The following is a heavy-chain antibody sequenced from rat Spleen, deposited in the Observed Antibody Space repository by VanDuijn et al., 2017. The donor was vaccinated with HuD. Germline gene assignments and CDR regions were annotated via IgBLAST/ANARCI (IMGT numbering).Heavy chain of an antibody. J-gene: IGHJ1*01. D-gene: IGHD5-1*01. CDR1: GFTFSNYY. CDR3: AKQGTGSYWDFDF. V-gene: IGHV5-25*01. CDR2: ISTGGDDT. Sequence: EVQLVESGGGLVQPGGSMKLSCAASGFTFSNYYMAWVRQAPTKGLEWVASISTGGDDTYYRDSVKGRFTISRDDEESTLYLQMDSLRSEDTATYYCAKQGTGSYWDFDFWGPGTMVTVSS.